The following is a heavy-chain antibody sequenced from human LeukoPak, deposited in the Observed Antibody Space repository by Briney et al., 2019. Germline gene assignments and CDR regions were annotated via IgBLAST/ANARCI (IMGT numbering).Heavy chain of an antibody. V-gene: IGHV3-74*01. CDR1: GFTFSSYW. CDR3: ARVGEHYYDSSGYLHFEH. Sequence: TGGSLRLSCAASGFTFSSYWMHWVRPGQGKGLVWVSRINCDGSSTNHADSGTGQFTIPRDNAKNTLYLQMNGLRAEDTAVYYCARVGEHYYDSSGYLHFEHRGQGTMVAVSS. D-gene: IGHD3-22*01. CDR2: INCDGSST. J-gene: IGHJ1*01.